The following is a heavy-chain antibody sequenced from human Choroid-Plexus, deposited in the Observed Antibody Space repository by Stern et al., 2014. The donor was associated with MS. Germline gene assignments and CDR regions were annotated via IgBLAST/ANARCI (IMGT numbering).Heavy chain of an antibody. D-gene: IGHD2/OR15-2a*01. CDR2: VSYDGSNK. J-gene: IGHJ5*02. CDR1: GFTLGSCA. Sequence: VQLVESAGGVVQPGRPLRLSCVASGFTLGSCAMHWVRQAPGKGLGWVAGVSYDGSNKYYADSVKGRFTISRDNSQNTLYMQMSSLRPEDTAVYYCAKDRQYLTYFFDHWGQGSLVTVSS. CDR3: AKDRQYLTYFFDH. V-gene: IGHV3-30*18.